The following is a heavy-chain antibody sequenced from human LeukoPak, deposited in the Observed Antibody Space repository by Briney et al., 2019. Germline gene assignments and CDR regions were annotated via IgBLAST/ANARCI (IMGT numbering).Heavy chain of an antibody. J-gene: IGHJ4*02. V-gene: IGHV3-15*01. CDR1: RFIFNKAW. CDR2: MKSNNVGGTT. CDR3: TPVMVEDRGF. D-gene: IGHD2-21*01. Sequence: PGGSLRLSCAASRFIFNKAWMNWVRQAPGKGPGWVGRMKSNNVGGTTDYASPVEGRFIISRDDSKNTIYLQMIRLIIDDTAIYYCTPVMVEDRGFWGQGTLVTVSS.